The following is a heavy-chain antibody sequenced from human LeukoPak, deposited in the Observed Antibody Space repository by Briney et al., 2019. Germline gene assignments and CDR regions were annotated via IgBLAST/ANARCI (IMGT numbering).Heavy chain of an antibody. V-gene: IGHV3-23*01. CDR1: GFTFSSYA. CDR3: AKNRGGSYYSGSDY. D-gene: IGHD1-26*01. Sequence: GGSLRLSCAASGFTFSSYARNWVRQAPGKGLEWVSAVRGSDAGTSYADSVKGRFTISRHNSKNTLYLQMNSLRAEDTAVYYCAKNRGGSYYSGSDYWGQGTLVTVSS. CDR2: VRGSDAGT. J-gene: IGHJ4*02.